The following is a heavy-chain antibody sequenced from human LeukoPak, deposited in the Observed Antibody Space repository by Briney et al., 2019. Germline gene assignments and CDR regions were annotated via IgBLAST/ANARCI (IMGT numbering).Heavy chain of an antibody. J-gene: IGHJ4*02. D-gene: IGHD3-22*01. CDR3: ARDSTDDSSGYPYYFDY. CDR2: MSPNSGNT. Sequence: ASVKVSCKASGYTFTSYDINWVRQATGQGPEWMGWMSPNSGNTGYAQKFQGRVTMTRSTSMSTAYMELSSLRSEDTAVYYYARDSTDDSSGYPYYFDYWGQGTLVTVSS. CDR1: GYTFTSYD. V-gene: IGHV1-8*01.